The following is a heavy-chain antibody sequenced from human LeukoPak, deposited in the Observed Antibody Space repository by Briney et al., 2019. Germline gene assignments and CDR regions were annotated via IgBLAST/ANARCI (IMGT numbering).Heavy chain of an antibody. CDR1: GGSFSGYY. J-gene: IGHJ3*02. CDR2: INHSGST. D-gene: IGHD6-19*01. CDR3: ARGDQWLVIHDAFDI. V-gene: IGHV4-34*01. Sequence: TSETLSLTCAVYGGSFSGYYWSWIRQPPGKGLEWIGEINHSGSTNYNPSLKSRVTISVDTSKNQFSLKLSSVTAADTAVYYCARGDQWLVIHDAFDIWGQGTMVTVSS.